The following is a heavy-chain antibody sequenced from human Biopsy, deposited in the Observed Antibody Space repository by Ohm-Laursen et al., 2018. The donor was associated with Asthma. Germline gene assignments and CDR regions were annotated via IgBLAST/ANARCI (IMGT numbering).Heavy chain of an antibody. V-gene: IGHV4-30-4*01. CDR1: GGYTGSSDHH. CDR2: IHYSGTT. Sequence: SQTLSLTCGVSGGYTGSSDHHWGWIRQPPGKGLEWIAYIHYSGTTYYSESLRTRITISLDTPKDQLSLNLISVTAADTAIYFCARYHYCGGGKCLHAFDYWGQGIPVTVSS. D-gene: IGHD4-23*01. J-gene: IGHJ4*02. CDR3: ARYHYCGGGKCLHAFDY.